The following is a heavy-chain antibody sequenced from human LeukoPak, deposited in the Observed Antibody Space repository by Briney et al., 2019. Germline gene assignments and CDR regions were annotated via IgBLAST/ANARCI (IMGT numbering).Heavy chain of an antibody. CDR1: GFTFTSSA. Sequence: SVKVSCKASGFTFTSSAVQWVRQARGQRLEWIGWIVVGSGNTNYAQKFQEGVTITRDMSTSTAYMELSSLRSEDTAVYYCAAARGGDYYDSSGYYYNGYWGQGTLVTVSS. CDR3: AAARGGDYYDSSGYYYNGY. V-gene: IGHV1-58*01. J-gene: IGHJ4*02. D-gene: IGHD3-22*01. CDR2: IVVGSGNT.